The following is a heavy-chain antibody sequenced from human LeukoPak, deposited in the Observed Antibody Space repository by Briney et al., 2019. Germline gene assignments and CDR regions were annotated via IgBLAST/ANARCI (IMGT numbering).Heavy chain of an antibody. CDR2: IYTSGST. D-gene: IGHD1-26*01. J-gene: IGHJ5*02. CDR1: GASISSYY. Sequence: SETLSLTCVVSGASISSYYWTWIRQPAGKGLEWIGRIYTSGSTTYNPSLKSRATMSVDTSKNQFSLNLTSVTAADTAVYYCVRDRGGFDPWGQGTLVTVSS. V-gene: IGHV4-4*07. CDR3: VRDRGGFDP.